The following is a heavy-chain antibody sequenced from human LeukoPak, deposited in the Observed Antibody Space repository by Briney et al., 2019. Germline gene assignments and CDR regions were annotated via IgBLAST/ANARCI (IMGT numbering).Heavy chain of an antibody. Sequence: PGGSLRLSCATSGFTFNTYAMSWVRQAPGKGLEWVSVISGRGGTTYYADSVKGRFTISRDNSKNTLFLQMNSLRAEDTAVYYCARGPYGGDSVYYYYGMDVWGQGTTVTVSS. CDR3: ARGPYGGDSVYYYYGMDV. J-gene: IGHJ6*02. CDR1: GFTFNTYA. CDR2: ISGRGGTT. D-gene: IGHD4-23*01. V-gene: IGHV3-23*01.